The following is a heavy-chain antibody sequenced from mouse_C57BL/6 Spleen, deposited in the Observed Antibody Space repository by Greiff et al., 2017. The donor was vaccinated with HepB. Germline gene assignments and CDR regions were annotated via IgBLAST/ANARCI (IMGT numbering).Heavy chain of an antibody. CDR1: GFTFTDYY. Sequence: EVKLVESGGGLVQPGGSLSLSCAASGFTFTDYYMSWVRQPPGKALEWLGFIRNKANGYTTEYSASVKGRFTISRGNSQSILYLQMNALRAEESDNENGEREKNGRRENAMDYWGQGTSVTVA. V-gene: IGHV7-3*01. CDR3: EREKNGRRENAMDY. J-gene: IGHJ4*01. CDR2: IRNKANGYTT.